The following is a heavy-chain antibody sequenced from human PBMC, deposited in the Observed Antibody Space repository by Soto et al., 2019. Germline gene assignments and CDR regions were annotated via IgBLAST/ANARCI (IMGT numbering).Heavy chain of an antibody. CDR1: GFAFSNYA. D-gene: IGHD3-22*01. CDR2: ITATGSGT. Sequence: GGSLRLSCAASGFAFSNYAMTWVRQAPGKGPEWVSAITATGSGTYYSDSVMVRFTISRDNSKNTLYLQMSSLRAEDTAMYYCASLSGYYPTDAFDIWGQGTMVTVSS. CDR3: ASLSGYYPTDAFDI. V-gene: IGHV3-23*01. J-gene: IGHJ3*02.